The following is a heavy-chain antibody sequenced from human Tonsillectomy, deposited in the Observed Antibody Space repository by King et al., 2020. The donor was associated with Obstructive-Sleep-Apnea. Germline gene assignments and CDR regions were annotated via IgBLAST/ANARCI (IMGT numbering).Heavy chain of an antibody. CDR2: IGTAGDT. CDR3: ARRAGGSGSWEYYFDY. J-gene: IGHJ4*02. CDR1: GFTFSSYD. D-gene: IGHD3-10*01. Sequence: QLVQSGGGLVQPGGSLRLSCAASGFTFSSYDMHWVRQAAGKGLEWVSAIGTAGDTYYPGSVKGRFTISRENAKNSLYLQMNSLRAGDTAVYYCARRAGGSGSWEYYFDYWGQGTLVTVSS. V-gene: IGHV3-13*01.